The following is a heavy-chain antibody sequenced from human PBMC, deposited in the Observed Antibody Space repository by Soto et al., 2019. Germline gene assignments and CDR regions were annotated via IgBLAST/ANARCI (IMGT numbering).Heavy chain of an antibody. CDR1: GLTFSSYG. D-gene: IGHD2-8*01. CDR3: AKVSVYLPYYFDY. Sequence: GGSLRLSCAASGLTFSSYGMHWVRQAPGKGLEWVAVISYDGSNKYYADSVKGRFTISRDNSKNTLYLQMNSLRAEDTAVYYCAKVSVYLPYYFDYWGQGTLVTVSS. CDR2: ISYDGSNK. J-gene: IGHJ4*02. V-gene: IGHV3-30*18.